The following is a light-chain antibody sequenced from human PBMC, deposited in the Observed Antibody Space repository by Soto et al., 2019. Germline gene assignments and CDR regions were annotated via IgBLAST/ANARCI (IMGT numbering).Light chain of an antibody. CDR1: QSISVY. Sequence: MQLTQSPAALSASVGDRVTITCRASQSISVYLNWYQQKPGKGPKALVYAASSLQSGVPTRFSGSGSGTDFTLTISSLQPEDFAVYYCQQSYTAPWTFGQGTKVDIK. V-gene: IGKV1-39*01. CDR2: AAS. CDR3: QQSYTAPWT. J-gene: IGKJ1*01.